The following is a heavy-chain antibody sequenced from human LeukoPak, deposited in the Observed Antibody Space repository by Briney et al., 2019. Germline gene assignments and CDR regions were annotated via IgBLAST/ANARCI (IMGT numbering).Heavy chain of an antibody. Sequence: KPSETLSLTFAVYGGSFSGYYWTWIPPPPGKGLELIGEIHYSGRINYNPSLKSRVTISADTSNNHFSLKMNSVTAADTAVYYCSRGTDAYKCGNSWGQGTLVTVS. D-gene: IGHD5-24*01. CDR1: GGSFSGYY. CDR2: IHYSGRI. V-gene: IGHV4-34*01. CDR3: SRGTDAYKCGNS. J-gene: IGHJ4*02.